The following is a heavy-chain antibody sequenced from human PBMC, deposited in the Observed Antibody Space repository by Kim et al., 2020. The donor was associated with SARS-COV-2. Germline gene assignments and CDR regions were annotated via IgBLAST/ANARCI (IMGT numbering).Heavy chain of an antibody. J-gene: IGHJ4*02. CDR2: ISYDGSNK. V-gene: IGHV3-30*18. CDR3: AKGGGGGYCSGGSCVPFDY. D-gene: IGHD2-15*01. CDR1: GFTFSSYG. Sequence: GGSLRLSCAASGFTFSSYGMHWVRQAPGKGLEWVAVISYDGSNKYYADSVKGRFTISRDNSKNTLYLQMNSLRAEDTAVYYCAKGGGGGYCSGGSCVPFDYWGQGTLVTVSS.